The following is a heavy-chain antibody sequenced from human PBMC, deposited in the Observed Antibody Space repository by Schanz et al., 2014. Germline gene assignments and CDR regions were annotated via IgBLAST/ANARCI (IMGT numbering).Heavy chain of an antibody. CDR2: LSEGGGGT. CDR3: AKAADWPVTRFDP. Sequence: EVQLLESGGGLVQPGGSLRLSCAASGFTFRGYAMSWVRQAPGKGLEWVSALSEGGGGTHYADSVRGRFTISSDSSKNTLYLQMSSLRADDTAVYYCAKAADWPVTRFDPWGQGTLVTVSS. CDR1: GFTFRGYA. D-gene: IGHD3-9*01. J-gene: IGHJ5*02. V-gene: IGHV3-23*01.